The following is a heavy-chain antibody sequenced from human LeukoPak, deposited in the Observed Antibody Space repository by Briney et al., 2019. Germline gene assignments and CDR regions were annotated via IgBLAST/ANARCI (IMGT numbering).Heavy chain of an antibody. J-gene: IGHJ4*02. Sequence: ASVTVSCKVSGYTLTELSMHWVRQAPGKGLEWMGGFDPEDGETIYAQKFQGRVTMTEDTSTDTAYMELSSLRSEDTAVYYCATDLTVGRGYYFDYWGQGTLVTVSS. D-gene: IGHD4-23*01. CDR3: ATDLTVGRGYYFDY. V-gene: IGHV1-24*01. CDR1: GYTLTELS. CDR2: FDPEDGET.